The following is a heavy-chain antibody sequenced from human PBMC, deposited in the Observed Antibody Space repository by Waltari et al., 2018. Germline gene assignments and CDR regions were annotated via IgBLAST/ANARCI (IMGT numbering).Heavy chain of an antibody. Sequence: QLHLQESGPGLVKPSETLSLTCSVSGGSITSTSHYWGWIRQPPGKGLEWTGTISYSGPIYNNPSLKGRLTISVDTSKNQFSLKLSSVTAADTALYYCATYVGASVGTAAFDVWGQGTMVTVSS. CDR2: ISYSGPI. J-gene: IGHJ3*01. CDR3: ATYVGASVGTAAFDV. V-gene: IGHV4-39*01. D-gene: IGHD3-16*01. CDR1: GGSITSTSHY.